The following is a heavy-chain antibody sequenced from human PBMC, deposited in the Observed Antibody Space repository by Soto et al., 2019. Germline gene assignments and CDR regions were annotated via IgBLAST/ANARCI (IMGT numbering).Heavy chain of an antibody. CDR2: IYGGGNGP. CDR3: AKMEGMDPWAYSFDY. V-gene: IGHV3-23*01. D-gene: IGHD2-2*03. Sequence: EVQVLESGGGLVQPGGSLRLSCAATGFTFSDLARSWVRQAPGKGLEWVSRIYGGGNGPHYADSVKGRVTISRDNSKNTLYLQMNSLRAEDTAVYYCAKMEGMDPWAYSFDYWGQGTLVTVSS. CDR1: GFTFSDLA. J-gene: IGHJ4*02.